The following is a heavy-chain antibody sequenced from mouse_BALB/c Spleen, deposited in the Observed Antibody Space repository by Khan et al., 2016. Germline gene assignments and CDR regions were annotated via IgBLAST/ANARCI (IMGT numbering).Heavy chain of an antibody. V-gene: IGHV1-9*01. D-gene: IGHD2-1*01. Sequence: QVPLLPSGAALMTPGASVKISCKAPGYTFSHYWLEWVKQRPGHGLEWIGEILPGSDRTNYNEKFKGQATFTAATSSNTAYMQLSCLTSAYTAVSNCARGWYSRDYWGQGTSGTVSS. CDR1: GYTFSHYW. CDR2: ILPGSDRT. CDR3: ARGWYSRDY. J-gene: IGHJ4*01.